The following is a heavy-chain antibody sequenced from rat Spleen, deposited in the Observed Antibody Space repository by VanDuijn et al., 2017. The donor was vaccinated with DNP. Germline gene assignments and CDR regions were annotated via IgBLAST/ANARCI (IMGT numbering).Heavy chain of an antibody. CDR2: MSPTTRSS. Sequence: EVLLVESGGGLVQPGRSLKLSCAASGFSFSDYDMAWVRQAPTKGLEWVACMSPTTRSSYYRDSVKGRFTVSRDDATSTLYLHMDSLRSEDTATYYCIRGGTYYFDYWGEGVMVTVSP. J-gene: IGHJ2*01. CDR1: GFSFSDYD. V-gene: IGHV5-27*01. CDR3: IRGGTYYFDY.